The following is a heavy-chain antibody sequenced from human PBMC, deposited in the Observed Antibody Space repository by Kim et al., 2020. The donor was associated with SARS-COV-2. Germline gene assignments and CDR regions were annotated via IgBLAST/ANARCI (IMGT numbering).Heavy chain of an antibody. J-gene: IGHJ4*02. CDR1: GHFFTRDS. CDR2: IDCGNGNT. Sequence: ASVKVSCKTSGHFFTRDSIHWVRQAPGQGLEWMGGIDCGNGNTIYSQKFQGRVTFTTDTSASTAYMELSFLRSEDSAVYYCLGGFYFDYWCPGTLVT. V-gene: IGHV1-3*01. D-gene: IGHD3-16*01. CDR3: LGGFYFDY.